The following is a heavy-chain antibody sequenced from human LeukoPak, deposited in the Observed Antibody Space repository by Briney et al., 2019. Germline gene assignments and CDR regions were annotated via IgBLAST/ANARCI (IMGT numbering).Heavy chain of an antibody. D-gene: IGHD6-6*01. CDR3: ARPADSSATNFDY. Sequence: PGESLKISCKGSGYSFTSYWIGWVRQMPGKGLEWVGIIYPGDSDTRYSPSFQGQVTISADKSISTAYLQWSSLKASDTAMYYCARPADSSATNFDYWGQGTLVTVSS. CDR1: GYSFTSYW. V-gene: IGHV5-51*01. CDR2: IYPGDSDT. J-gene: IGHJ4*02.